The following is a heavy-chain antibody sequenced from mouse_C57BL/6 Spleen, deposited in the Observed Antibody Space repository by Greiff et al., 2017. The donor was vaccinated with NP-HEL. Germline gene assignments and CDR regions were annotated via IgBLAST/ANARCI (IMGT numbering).Heavy chain of an antibody. V-gene: IGHV1-52*01. CDR2: IDPSDSET. CDR1: GYTFTSYW. J-gene: IGHJ4*01. Sequence: VQLQQPGAELVRPGSSVKLSCKASGYTFTSYWMHWVKQRPIQGLEWIGNIDPSDSETHYNQKFKDKATLTVDKSSSTAYMQLSSLTSEDSAVYYGARGGVYYYGSRGGAMDYWGQGTSVTVSS. CDR3: ARGGVYYYGSRGGAMDY. D-gene: IGHD1-1*01.